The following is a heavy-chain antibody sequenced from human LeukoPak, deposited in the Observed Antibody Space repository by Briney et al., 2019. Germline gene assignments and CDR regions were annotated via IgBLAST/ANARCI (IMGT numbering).Heavy chain of an antibody. CDR1: GGSFSGYY. Sequence: SETLSLTCAVYGGSFSGYYWSWIRQPPGKGLEWIGEINHSGSTNYNPSLKSRVTISVDTSKNQFSLKLSSVTAADTAVYYCARSPLYGDYDWFDYWGQGTPVTVSS. D-gene: IGHD4-17*01. CDR2: INHSGST. CDR3: ARSPLYGDYDWFDY. J-gene: IGHJ4*02. V-gene: IGHV4-34*01.